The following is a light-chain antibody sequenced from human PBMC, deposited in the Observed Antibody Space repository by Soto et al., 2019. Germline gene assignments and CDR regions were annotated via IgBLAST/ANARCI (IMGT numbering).Light chain of an antibody. CDR2: WAS. V-gene: IGKV4-1*01. Sequence: DIVMTQSPDSLAVSVGERATINCKSSQSVLYSSNDKNFLTWYQQKPGQPPKLLIYWASTRESGVPDRFSGSGSGTDFTLTISGMQAEDVAVYYCHQYYSAPWTFGQGTKVEIK. J-gene: IGKJ1*01. CDR3: HQYYSAPWT. CDR1: QSVLYSSNDKNF.